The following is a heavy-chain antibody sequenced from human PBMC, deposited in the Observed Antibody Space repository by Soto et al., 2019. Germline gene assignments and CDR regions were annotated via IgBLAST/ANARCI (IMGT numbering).Heavy chain of an antibody. CDR2: IYTAGGT. V-gene: IGHV3-53*01. Sequence: HPGGSLRLSCAASGFTFSSYAMTWVRQPPGKGLECVSVIYTAGGTNYADSVKGRFIISRDNSKNTLYLQMNSLRAEDTAVYYCARALPVAKGGFDPWGQGTLVTVSS. D-gene: IGHD2-2*01. CDR1: GFTFSSYA. J-gene: IGHJ5*02. CDR3: ARALPVAKGGFDP.